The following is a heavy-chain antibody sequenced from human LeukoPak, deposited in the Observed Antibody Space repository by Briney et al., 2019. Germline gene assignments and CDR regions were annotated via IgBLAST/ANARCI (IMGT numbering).Heavy chain of an antibody. J-gene: IGHJ3*01. Sequence: PSETLSLTCTVSGGSISSRRYYWGWIRQPPGKRLVWIGSVLYSGGTYYNPSLKSRLSISIDTSKNQFSLRLTSVTAADTAVYYCARRLGVTNSDDAFHVWGLGTMVTVSS. CDR2: VLYSGGT. CDR1: GGSISSRRYY. CDR3: ARRLGVTNSDDAFHV. D-gene: IGHD1-26*01. V-gene: IGHV4-39*01.